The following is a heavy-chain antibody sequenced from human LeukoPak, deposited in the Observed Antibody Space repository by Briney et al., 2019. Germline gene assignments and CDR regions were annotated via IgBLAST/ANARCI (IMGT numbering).Heavy chain of an antibody. Sequence: SVKVSCKASGGTFSSYAISWVRQAPGQGLEWMGRIIPILGIANYAQKFQGRVTITADKSTSTAYMELSSLRSEDTAVYYCARGRGGMGSGYFDYWGQGTLVTVSS. D-gene: IGHD3-16*01. J-gene: IGHJ4*02. CDR2: IIPILGIA. CDR1: GGTFSSYA. V-gene: IGHV1-69*04. CDR3: ARGRGGMGSGYFDY.